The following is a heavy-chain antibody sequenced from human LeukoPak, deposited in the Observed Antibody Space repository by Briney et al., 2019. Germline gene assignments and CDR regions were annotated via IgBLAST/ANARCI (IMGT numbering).Heavy chain of an antibody. CDR2: ISAYNGNT. CDR1: GYTFTSYG. D-gene: IGHD6-13*01. CDR3: ATGYSSSWTGMGAFDI. Sequence: GASVKVSCKASGYTFTSYGISWVRQAPGQGLEWMGWISAYNGNTNYAQKLQGRVTMTTDTSTSTAYMELRSLRSDDTAVYYCATGYSSSWTGMGAFDIWGQGTMVTVSS. V-gene: IGHV1-18*01. J-gene: IGHJ3*02.